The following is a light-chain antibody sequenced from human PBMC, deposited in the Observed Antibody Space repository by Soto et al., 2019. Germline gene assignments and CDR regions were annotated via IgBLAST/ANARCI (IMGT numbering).Light chain of an antibody. CDR3: QQYNNWPPIT. J-gene: IGKJ5*01. V-gene: IGKV1-5*03. Sequence: DIQMTQAPSSLSASVADRATITRQASQNTNNYLNWYQQKPGKAPKLLIYKASSLQSGVPSRFSGSGSGTEFTLTISSLQSEDFAVYYCQQYNNWPPITFGQGTRLEIK. CDR1: QNTNNY. CDR2: KAS.